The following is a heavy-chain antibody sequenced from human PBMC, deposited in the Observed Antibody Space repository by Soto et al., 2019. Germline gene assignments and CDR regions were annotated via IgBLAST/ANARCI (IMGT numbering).Heavy chain of an antibody. CDR1: GGSISSSSYY. V-gene: IGHV4-39*01. CDR2: ISYTEDT. CDR3: ARNFRGILTPDEM. Sequence: PSETLSLTCTVSGGSISSSSYYWGWIRQPPGKGLEWIGSISYTEDTYYSPSLQSRVTISADTSNNRFFLTLTSVTAADTAIYYCARNFRGILTPDEMWGQGTLVTVSS. D-gene: IGHD3-9*01. J-gene: IGHJ4*02.